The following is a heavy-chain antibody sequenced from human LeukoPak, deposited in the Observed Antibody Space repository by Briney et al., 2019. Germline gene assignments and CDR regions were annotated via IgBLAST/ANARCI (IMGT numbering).Heavy chain of an antibody. Sequence: GGSLRLSCAASGFTVSSNYMSWVRQAPGKGLEWVSVIYSGGSTYYADSVKSRFTISRDNSKNTLYLQMNSLRAEDTAVYYCARVRGRIVVVVAATFDAFDIWGQGTMVTVSS. CDR2: IYSGGST. CDR1: GFTVSSNY. CDR3: ARVRGRIVVVVAATFDAFDI. D-gene: IGHD2-15*01. J-gene: IGHJ3*02. V-gene: IGHV3-66*01.